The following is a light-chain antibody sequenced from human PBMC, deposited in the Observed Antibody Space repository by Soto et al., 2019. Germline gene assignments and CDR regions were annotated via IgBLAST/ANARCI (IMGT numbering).Light chain of an antibody. CDR3: QQYASAPVYT. V-gene: IGKV3-20*01. CDR1: QSVSSSY. Sequence: EIVLTQSPGTLSLSPGERATLSCRASQSVSSSYLAWYQQKPGQAPRLLIYGASSRATGIPDRFSGSGSGTDFTLTISRLEPGEFDGYDGQQYASAPVYTVGQGTKLEIK. J-gene: IGKJ2*01. CDR2: GAS.